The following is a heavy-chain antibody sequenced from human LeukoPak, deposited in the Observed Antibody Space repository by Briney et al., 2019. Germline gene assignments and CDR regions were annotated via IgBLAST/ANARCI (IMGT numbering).Heavy chain of an antibody. CDR1: GGSINGYY. CDR3: AKYTFGSDYFDS. CDR2: IYSSGST. J-gene: IGHJ4*02. Sequence: SETLSLTCTVSGGSINGYYWRWIRQPAGKGLEWIGRIYSSGSTKYNPSLKSRVIMSVDTSKNQFSLQLNSVTAAGTALYYCAKYTFGSDYFDSWGQGTLVIVSS. D-gene: IGHD3-10*01. V-gene: IGHV4-4*07.